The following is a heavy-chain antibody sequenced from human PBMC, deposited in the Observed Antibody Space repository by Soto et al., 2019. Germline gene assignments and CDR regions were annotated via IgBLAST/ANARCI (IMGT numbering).Heavy chain of an antibody. CDR3: ARDYPSTLSNPFDY. Sequence: EGSLRLSFAVSGFTVSNNYPSWVRQAPGKGPEWVAVIYSVGNRYYADSVKGRFSVSRDSAKNTLYLQMDNLRVEDTAVYYCARDYPSTLSNPFDYWGQGTWVTVSS. J-gene: IGHJ4*02. CDR1: GFTVSNNY. CDR2: IYSVGNR. V-gene: IGHV3-53*01. D-gene: IGHD2-8*01.